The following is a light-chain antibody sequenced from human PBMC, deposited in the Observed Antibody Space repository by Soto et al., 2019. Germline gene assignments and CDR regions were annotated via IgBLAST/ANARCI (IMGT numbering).Light chain of an antibody. CDR3: QQYNNWPRT. V-gene: IGKV3D-15*01. CDR1: YTVRSN. Sequence: RVMTQSPDTLSLSPWERSTLSFISSYTVRSNLAWYQQKPGQAPRLLIYAASTRATGIPARFIGSGSGTEFTLTIYSLQSEDFAVYYCQQYNNWPRTFGQGTKVDIK. J-gene: IGKJ1*01. CDR2: AAS.